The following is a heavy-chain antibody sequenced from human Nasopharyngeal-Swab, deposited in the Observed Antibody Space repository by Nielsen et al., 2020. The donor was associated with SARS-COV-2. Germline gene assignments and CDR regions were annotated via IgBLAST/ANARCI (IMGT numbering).Heavy chain of an antibody. Sequence: GGSLRLSCTASGFTFSSYSMNWVRQAPGKGLEWVAVISYDGSNKYYADSVKGRFTISRDNSKNTLYLQMNSLRAEDTAVYYCAKDWVVVTWGYFDYWGQGTLVTVSS. D-gene: IGHD3-22*01. J-gene: IGHJ4*02. V-gene: IGHV3-30*18. CDR3: AKDWVVVTWGYFDY. CDR2: ISYDGSNK. CDR1: GFTFSSYS.